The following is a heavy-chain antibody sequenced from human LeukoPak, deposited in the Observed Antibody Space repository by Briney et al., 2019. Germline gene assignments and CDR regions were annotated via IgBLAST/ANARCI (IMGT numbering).Heavy chain of an antibody. J-gene: IGHJ6*03. CDR3: ARGHIVEWSMRIYYMDV. D-gene: IGHD3-3*01. V-gene: IGHV4-4*02. Sequence: PSETLSLTCAVSGGSISSSNWWSWVRQPPGKGLEWIGEIYHSGSTNYNPSLKSRVTISVDKSKNQFSLKLSSVTAADTAVYYCARGHIVEWSMRIYYMDVWGKGTTVTVSS. CDR2: IYHSGST. CDR1: GGSISSSNW.